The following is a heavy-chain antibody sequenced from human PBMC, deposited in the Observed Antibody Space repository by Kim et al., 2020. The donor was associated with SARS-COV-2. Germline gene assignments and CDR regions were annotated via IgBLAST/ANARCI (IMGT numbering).Heavy chain of an antibody. V-gene: IGHV3-23*01. CDR3: AKDHPSSGCPPFAS. CDR2: INNGGNP. CDR1: GFTFSSRA. Sequence: GGSLRLSCVASGFTFSSRAMSWVRQTPEKGLEWVASINNGGNPYYADSVQGRFTVSRDIPKAPLYLQMTSLRAGDSALYYCAKDHPSSGCPPFASWAQGT. D-gene: IGHD6-19*01. J-gene: IGHJ4*02.